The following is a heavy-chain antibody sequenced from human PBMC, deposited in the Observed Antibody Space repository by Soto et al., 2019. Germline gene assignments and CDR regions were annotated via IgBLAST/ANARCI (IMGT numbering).Heavy chain of an antibody. Sequence: QAPLVQSGAEVRKPGASVKVSCQALEHTSTIYYIHWVRQARGQGLEWMGWINADSGDTTYAEDFRGGVTFTRDTSTSTFHMELSRLRLDDTAMYFCATRDYDILTGYLHIWGQGTLITVSS. CDR2: INADSGDT. D-gene: IGHD3-9*01. J-gene: IGHJ1*01. CDR3: ATRDYDILTGYLHI. CDR1: EHTSTIYY. V-gene: IGHV1-2*02.